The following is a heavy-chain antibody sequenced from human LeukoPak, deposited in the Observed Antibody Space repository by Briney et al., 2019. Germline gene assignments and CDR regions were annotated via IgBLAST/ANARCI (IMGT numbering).Heavy chain of an antibody. D-gene: IGHD6-6*01. CDR3: ANLPANKYSSSSFDY. CDR2: ISGSGGST. V-gene: IGHV3-23*01. Sequence: GGSLRLSCAASGFTFSSYAMSWVRQAPGKGLEWVPAISGSGGSTYYADSVKGRFTISRDNSKNTLYLQMNSLRAEDTAVYYCANLPANKYSSSSFDYWGQGTLVTVSS. J-gene: IGHJ4*02. CDR1: GFTFSSYA.